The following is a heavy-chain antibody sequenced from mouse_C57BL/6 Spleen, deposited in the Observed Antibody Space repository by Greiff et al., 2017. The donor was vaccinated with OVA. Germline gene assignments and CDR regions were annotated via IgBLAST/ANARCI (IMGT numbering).Heavy chain of an antibody. CDR2: IYPGDGDT. D-gene: IGHD1-1*01. Sequence: QVQLQQSGAELVKPGASVKMSCTASGYAFSSYWMNWVKQRPGKGLEWIGQIYPGDGDTNYNGKFKGQATMTADKSSSTAYLQLSSLTSEDSAVYYCARGSGSSYGYYAMDYWGQGASVTVSS. J-gene: IGHJ4*01. V-gene: IGHV1-80*01. CDR3: ARGSGSSYGYYAMDY. CDR1: GYAFSSYW.